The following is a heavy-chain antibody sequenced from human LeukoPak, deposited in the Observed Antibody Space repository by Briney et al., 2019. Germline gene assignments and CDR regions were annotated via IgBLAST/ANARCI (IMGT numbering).Heavy chain of an antibody. CDR1: GGSISSSSYY. CDR2: IYYSGST. CDR3: ARTSSWCFGEGFCFDY. Sequence: PSETLSLTCTVSGGSISSSSYYWGWIRQPPGKGLEWIGSIYYSGSTYYNPSLKSRVTISVDTSKNQFSLKLSSVTAADTAVYYCARTSSWCFGEGFCFDYWGQGTLVTVSS. J-gene: IGHJ4*02. V-gene: IGHV4-39*01. D-gene: IGHD6-13*01.